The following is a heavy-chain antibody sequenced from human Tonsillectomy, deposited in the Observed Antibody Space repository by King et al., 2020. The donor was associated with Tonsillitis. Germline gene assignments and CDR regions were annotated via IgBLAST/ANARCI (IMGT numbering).Heavy chain of an antibody. J-gene: IGHJ4*02. CDR2: IKRKTDCGTT. CDR1: GFTFSNAW. CDR3: TQGLDYGDYAYYFDY. V-gene: IGHV3-15*07. D-gene: IGHD4-17*01. Sequence: VQLVESGGGLVKPGGSLRLSCAASGFTFSNAWMNWVRQAPGKGLEWGGRIKRKTDCGTTDYAAPVQGRFTISRDDSKNTLYLQMNSLKTEDTAVYYCTQGLDYGDYAYYFDYWGQGTLVTVSS.